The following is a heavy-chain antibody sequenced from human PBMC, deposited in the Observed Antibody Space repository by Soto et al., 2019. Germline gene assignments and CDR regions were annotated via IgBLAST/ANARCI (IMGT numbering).Heavy chain of an antibody. Sequence: QVQLVQSGAEVKKPGASVKVSCKASGYTFTNFGISWVRQAPGQGLEWMGWFSAYNDNTNYAQNFKARVTMTTDTSTSTAYMELRSLRSDDTAVYYCARGATPIDYWGQGTLVTVSS. J-gene: IGHJ4*02. V-gene: IGHV1-18*01. CDR3: ARGATPIDY. CDR1: GYTFTNFG. CDR2: FSAYNDNT. D-gene: IGHD2-15*01.